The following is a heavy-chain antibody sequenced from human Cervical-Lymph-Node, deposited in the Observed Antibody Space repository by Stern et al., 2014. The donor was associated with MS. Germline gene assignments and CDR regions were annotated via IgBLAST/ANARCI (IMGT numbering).Heavy chain of an antibody. J-gene: IGHJ5*02. CDR1: GFTFGDYA. CDR2: IRSKAYGGTT. D-gene: IGHD3-3*01. V-gene: IGHV3-49*05. Sequence: EVQLVESGGGLVKPGRSLRLSCTASGFTFGDYAMSWFRQAPGKGLEWVGFIRSKAYGGTTEYDASVKGRFTISRDDSKSIAYLQMNSLKTEDTAVYYCTTSIFGVVALGWFDPWGQGTLVTVSS. CDR3: TTSIFGVVALGWFDP.